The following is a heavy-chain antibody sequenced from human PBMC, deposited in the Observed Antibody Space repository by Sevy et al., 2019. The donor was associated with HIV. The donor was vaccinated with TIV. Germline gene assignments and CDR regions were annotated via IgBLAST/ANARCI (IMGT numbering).Heavy chain of an antibody. D-gene: IGHD3-3*01. J-gene: IGHJ4*02. CDR1: GFTFSSYG. CDR2: ISYDGSNK. CDR3: AKDPYRGVDFWSGYSDY. Sequence: GGSLRLSCAASGFTFSSYGMHWVRQAPGKGLEWVAVISYDGSNKYYADSVKGGFTISRDNSKNTLYLQMNSLRAEDTAVYYCAKDPYRGVDFWSGYSDYWGQGTLVTVSS. V-gene: IGHV3-30*18.